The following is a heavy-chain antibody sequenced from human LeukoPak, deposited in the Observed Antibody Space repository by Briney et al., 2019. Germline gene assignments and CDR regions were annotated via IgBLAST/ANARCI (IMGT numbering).Heavy chain of an antibody. V-gene: IGHV4-59*01. CDR2: IYYSGST. CDR3: AREVVTAAIDY. CDR1: GGSISSYY. J-gene: IGHJ4*02. D-gene: IGHD2-2*01. Sequence: SETLSLTCTVSGGSISSYYWSWIRQPPGKVLEWSGYIYYSGSTNYNPSLKSRVTISVDTSKNQFSLKLSSVTAADTAVYYCAREVVTAAIDYWGQGTLVTVSS.